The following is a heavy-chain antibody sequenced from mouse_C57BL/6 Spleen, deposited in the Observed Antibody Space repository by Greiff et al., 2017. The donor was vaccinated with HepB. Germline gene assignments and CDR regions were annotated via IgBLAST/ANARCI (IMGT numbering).Heavy chain of an antibody. D-gene: IGHD1-1*01. CDR2: IYPGDGDT. CDR3: ARSLLYYYGSSWAY. V-gene: IGHV1-82*01. CDR1: GYAFSSSW. Sequence: QVQLQQSGPELVKPGASVKISCKASGYAFSSSWMNWVKQRPGKGLEWIGRIYPGDGDTNYNGKFKGKATLTADKSSSTAYMQLSSLTSEDSAVYFCARSLLYYYGSSWAYWGQGTLVTVSA. J-gene: IGHJ3*01.